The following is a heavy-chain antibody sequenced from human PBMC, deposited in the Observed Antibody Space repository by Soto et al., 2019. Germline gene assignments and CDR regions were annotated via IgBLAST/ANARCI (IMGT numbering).Heavy chain of an antibody. J-gene: IGHJ4*02. CDR2: IIPIFGTA. Sequence: QVQLVQSGAEVKKPGSSVRVSCKASGGTFSSYAISWVRQAPGQGLEWMGGIIPIFGTANYAQKFQGRVTITADKSTSTAYMVLSSLRSEDTAVYYCASGRYDYVWESYRQSSDYWCQGTLLTVSS. CDR1: GGTFSSYA. CDR3: ASGRYDYVWESYRQSSDY. D-gene: IGHD3-16*02. V-gene: IGHV1-69*06.